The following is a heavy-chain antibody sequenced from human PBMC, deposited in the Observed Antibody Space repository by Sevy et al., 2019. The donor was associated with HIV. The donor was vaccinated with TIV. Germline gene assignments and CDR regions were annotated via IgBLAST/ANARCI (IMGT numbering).Heavy chain of an antibody. Sequence: SETLSLTCTVSGDSISSSNFDWGWIRQPQGKGLEWIGSIYYSGSTYYNPSLKSRVTISVDTSKDQFSLKLRSVTAADTAVYYCARLFDDSSGPPSDYWGQRTLVTVSS. CDR3: ARLFDDSSGPPSDY. CDR2: IYYSGST. CDR1: GDSISSSNFD. V-gene: IGHV4-39*01. D-gene: IGHD3-22*01. J-gene: IGHJ4*02.